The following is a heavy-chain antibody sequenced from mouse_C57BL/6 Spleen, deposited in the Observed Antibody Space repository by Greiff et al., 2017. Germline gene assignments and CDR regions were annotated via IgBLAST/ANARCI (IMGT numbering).Heavy chain of an antibody. CDR2: IYYSGNI. CDR1: GISITTGNYR. CDR3: AREDGGYFDV. Sequence: EVQLQQSGPGLVKPSQTVFLTCTVTGISITTGNYRWSWIRQFPGNKLEWIGYIYYSGNITSNPSLTSRTTITRDTPKNQFFLGMNSLAAEDTATYCCAREDGGYFDVWGTGTTGTVSS. J-gene: IGHJ1*03. V-gene: IGHV3-5*01.